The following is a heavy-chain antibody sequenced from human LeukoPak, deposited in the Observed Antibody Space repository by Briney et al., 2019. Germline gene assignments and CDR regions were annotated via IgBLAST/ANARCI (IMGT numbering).Heavy chain of an antibody. Sequence: KAPQTLSLTCAVYGGSFSGYYWSWIRQPPGKGLEWIGEINHSGSTNYNPSLKSRVTISVDTSKNQFSLKLSSVTAADTAVYYCARFGSGWHYFDYWGQGTLVTVSS. D-gene: IGHD6-19*01. J-gene: IGHJ4*02. CDR2: INHSGST. CDR1: GGSFSGYY. CDR3: ARFGSGWHYFDY. V-gene: IGHV4-34*01.